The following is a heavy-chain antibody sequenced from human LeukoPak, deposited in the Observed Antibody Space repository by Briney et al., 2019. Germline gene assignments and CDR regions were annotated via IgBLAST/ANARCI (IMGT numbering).Heavy chain of an antibody. CDR2: IYHSGST. D-gene: IGHD1-1*01. V-gene: IGHV4-30-2*01. CDR3: ASNKLERREASPFDY. CDR1: GGSISSGGYY. J-gene: IGHJ4*02. Sequence: PSETLSLTCTVSGGSISSGGYYWSWIRQPPGKGLEWIGYIYHSGSTYYNPSLKSRVTISVDRSKNQFSLKLSSVTAADTAVYYCASNKLERREASPFDYWGQGTLVTVSS.